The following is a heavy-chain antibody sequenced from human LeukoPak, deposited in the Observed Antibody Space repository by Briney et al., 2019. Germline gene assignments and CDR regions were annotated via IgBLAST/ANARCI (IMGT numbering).Heavy chain of an antibody. CDR3: ARDPSRGSGWDANWFDP. V-gene: IGHV4-39*07. J-gene: IGHJ5*02. CDR2: IYYSGST. D-gene: IGHD6-19*01. CDR1: GFTFSSYE. Sequence: LRLSCAASGFTFSSYEMNWVRQAPGKGLEWIGSIYYSGSTYYNPSLKSRVTISVDTSKNQFSLKLSSVTAADTAVYYCARDPSRGSGWDANWFDPWGQGTLVTVSS.